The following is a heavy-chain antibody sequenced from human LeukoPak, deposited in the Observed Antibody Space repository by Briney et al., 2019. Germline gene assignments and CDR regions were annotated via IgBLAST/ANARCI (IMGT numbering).Heavy chain of an antibody. D-gene: IGHD5-12*01. J-gene: IGHJ6*03. CDR3: ATGYSASKRSYFYYMDV. CDR1: GFTFSNFA. Sequence: GGSLRLSCSASGFTFSNFAMSWVRQAPGKGLEWVSSISSTSSYIYYADSVRGRFTISRDNAKNSLYLQMNSLRAEDTAVYYCATGYSASKRSYFYYMDVWGKGTTVTVSS. CDR2: ISSTSSYI. V-gene: IGHV3-21*01.